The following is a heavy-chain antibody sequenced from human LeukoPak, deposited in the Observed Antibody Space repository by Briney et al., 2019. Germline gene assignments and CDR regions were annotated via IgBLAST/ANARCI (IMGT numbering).Heavy chain of an antibody. CDR1: EFTFSSYW. CDR3: ARNDYLQD. Sequence: GGSLRLSCAASEFTFSSYWMHWVRQAPGKGLVWVSRIKSDGSSTSYADSVKGRFTISRDNAKNTLYLQMNSLRPEDTAVYYCARNDYLQDWGQGTLVTVPS. J-gene: IGHJ1*01. V-gene: IGHV3-74*01. CDR2: IKSDGSST.